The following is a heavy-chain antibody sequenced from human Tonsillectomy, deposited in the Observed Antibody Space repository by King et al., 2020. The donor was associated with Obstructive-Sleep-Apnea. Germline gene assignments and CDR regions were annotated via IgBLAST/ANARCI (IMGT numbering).Heavy chain of an antibody. J-gene: IGHJ4*02. D-gene: IGHD3-10*01. CDR3: ARDMSAYDSTSPAY. CDR1: GYTFTGYY. Sequence: VQLVESGAEVKKPGASVKVSCKASGYTFTGYYIHWARQAPGQGLEWMGWISPNSGATKYTQKFQDRVTMTRDTSISTAYMDLSRLGSDDTAIYYCARDMSAYDSTSPAYWGQGTLVTVSS. V-gene: IGHV1-2*02. CDR2: ISPNSGAT.